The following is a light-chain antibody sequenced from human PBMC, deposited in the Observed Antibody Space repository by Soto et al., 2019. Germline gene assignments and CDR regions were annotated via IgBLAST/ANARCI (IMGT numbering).Light chain of an antibody. J-gene: IGKJ2*01. V-gene: IGKV3-15*01. Sequence: EIMMTQSPATLSVSPGEGATLSCRASESLGRSLAWYQQRPGQAPRLLIYSASSRVTDIPARFSGSGSGTDFTLTICSLLSEDSEVYYCQQFNNWPYTFGQATKLEIK. CDR1: ESLGRS. CDR3: QQFNNWPYT. CDR2: SAS.